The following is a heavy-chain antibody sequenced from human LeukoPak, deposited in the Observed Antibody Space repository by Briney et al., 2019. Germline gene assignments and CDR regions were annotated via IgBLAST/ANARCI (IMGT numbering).Heavy chain of an antibody. Sequence: SETLSLTCTVSGGSISSYYWSWIRQPPWKGLEWIGYVYYSGSTNYNPSLKSRVTISVDTSKNQFSLKLSSVTAADTAVYYCARVVLPNPYYYDSSGYSMYYFDYWGQGTLVTVSS. V-gene: IGHV4-59*01. J-gene: IGHJ4*02. CDR1: GGSISSYY. CDR3: ARVVLPNPYYYDSSGYSMYYFDY. D-gene: IGHD3-22*01. CDR2: VYYSGST.